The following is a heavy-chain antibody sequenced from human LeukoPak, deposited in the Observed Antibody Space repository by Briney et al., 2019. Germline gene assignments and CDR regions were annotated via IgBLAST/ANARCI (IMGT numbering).Heavy chain of an antibody. J-gene: IGHJ4*02. CDR3: VRDNPRCCGVVPANIDDY. CDR2: ISHDGAII. V-gene: IGHV3-48*03. Sequence: GGSLRLSCTASGFTFGDYDMSWFRQAPGKGLEWISYISHDGAIIYYADSVRGRFTISRDNARNSLYLQMHSLRAEDTAVYYCVRDNPRCCGVVPANIDDYWGQGTLVTVSS. CDR1: GFTFGDYD. D-gene: IGHD2-15*01.